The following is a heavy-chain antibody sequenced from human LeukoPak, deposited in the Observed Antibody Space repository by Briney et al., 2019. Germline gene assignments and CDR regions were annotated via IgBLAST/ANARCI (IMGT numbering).Heavy chain of an antibody. D-gene: IGHD6-13*01. V-gene: IGHV1-24*01. CDR3: ATGGSSWAYNWFDP. CDR1: GYTLTELS. CDR2: FDPEDGET. J-gene: IGHJ5*02. Sequence: ASVKVSCKVSGYTLTELSMHWVRQAPGKGLEWMGGFDPEDGETIYAQKFQGRVTMTEDTSTDTAYMELSSLRSEDTAVYYCATGGSSWAYNWFDPWGQGTLATVSS.